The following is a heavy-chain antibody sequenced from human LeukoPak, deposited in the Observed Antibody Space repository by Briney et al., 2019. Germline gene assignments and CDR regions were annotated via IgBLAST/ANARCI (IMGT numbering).Heavy chain of an antibody. J-gene: IGHJ5*02. CDR3: ARQGSYYDFWSGSPPDWFDP. CDR1: GGSISSYY. V-gene: IGHV4-59*08. Sequence: SETLSLTCTVSGGSISSYYWSWIRQPPGKGLEWIGYIYYSGSTNYNPSLKSRVTISVDTSKNQFSLKLSSVTAADTAVYYCARQGSYYDFWSGSPPDWFDPWGRGTLVTVSS. CDR2: IYYSGST. D-gene: IGHD3-3*01.